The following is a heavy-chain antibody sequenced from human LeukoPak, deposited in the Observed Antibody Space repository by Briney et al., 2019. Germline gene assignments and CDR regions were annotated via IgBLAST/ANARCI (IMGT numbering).Heavy chain of an antibody. CDR1: GYTLTELS. J-gene: IGHJ6*02. Sequence: ASVKVSCKVSGYTLTELSVHWVRQAPGKGLEWMGGFDPEDGETIHAQKFQGRVTMTEDTSTDTVYMELSSLRSEDTAVYYCATRMGQLVQYNYYGMDVWGQGTTVTXXS. CDR3: ATRMGQLVQYNYYGMDV. D-gene: IGHD6-6*01. CDR2: FDPEDGET. V-gene: IGHV1-24*01.